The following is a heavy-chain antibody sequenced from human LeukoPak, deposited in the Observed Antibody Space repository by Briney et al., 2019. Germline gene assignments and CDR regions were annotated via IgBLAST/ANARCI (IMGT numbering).Heavy chain of an antibody. J-gene: IGHJ4*02. CDR3: AKDHGYSSSWYAVDY. V-gene: IGHV3-30*18. CDR1: GFSFSSYG. CDR2: ISDDGSNK. D-gene: IGHD6-13*01. Sequence: QPGRSLRLSCASSGFSFSSYGMHWVRQAPGKGLEWVAVISDDGSNKYYADSVKGRFTISRDTSKNTLYLHMNSLRAEDTAVYYCAKDHGYSSSWYAVDYWGQGTLVTVSS.